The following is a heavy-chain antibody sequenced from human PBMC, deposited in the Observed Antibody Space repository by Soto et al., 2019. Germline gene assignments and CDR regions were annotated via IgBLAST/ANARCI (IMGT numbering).Heavy chain of an antibody. CDR2: ISWNSGSI. V-gene: IGHV3-9*01. CDR1: GFTFDDYA. J-gene: IGHJ6*03. Sequence: LRLSCAASGFTFDDYAMHWVRQAPGKGLEWVSGISWNSGSIGYADSVKGRFTISRDNAKNSLYLQMNSLRAEDTALYYCAKDRGYDYYYYYMDVWGKGTTVTVSS. CDR3: AKDRGYDYYYYYMDV. D-gene: IGHD5-12*01.